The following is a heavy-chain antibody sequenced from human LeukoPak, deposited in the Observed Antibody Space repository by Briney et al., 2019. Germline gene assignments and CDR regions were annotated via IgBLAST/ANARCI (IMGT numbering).Heavy chain of an antibody. CDR1: GFSFSDYY. CDR2: MSSSSSYT. V-gene: IGHV3-11*05. Sequence: GGSLRLSCVASGFSFSDYYMSWIRQAPGKGLEWVSYMSSSSSYTNYADSVKGRFTISRDNARRSLYLQMNSLRGEDTAVYYCARVSPSSGWYGPLGLDFWGQGTLVTVSS. D-gene: IGHD6-19*01. J-gene: IGHJ4*02. CDR3: ARVSPSSGWYGPLGLDF.